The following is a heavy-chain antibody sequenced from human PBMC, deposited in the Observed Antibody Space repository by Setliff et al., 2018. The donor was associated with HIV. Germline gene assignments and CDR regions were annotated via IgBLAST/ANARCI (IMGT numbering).Heavy chain of an antibody. CDR3: ARAAAGNTGPFDL. CDR2: INHSGGT. CDR1: GGTFSLHY. J-gene: IGHJ4*02. D-gene: IGHD4-17*01. Sequence: SETLSLTCAVSGGTFSLHYYTWIRQSPLRGLEWIGEINHSGGTRYNPSLESRVTMSLDSSRKQFSLRLISVTAADTAVYYWARAAAGNTGPFDLWGQGSPVTVS. V-gene: IGHV4-34*01.